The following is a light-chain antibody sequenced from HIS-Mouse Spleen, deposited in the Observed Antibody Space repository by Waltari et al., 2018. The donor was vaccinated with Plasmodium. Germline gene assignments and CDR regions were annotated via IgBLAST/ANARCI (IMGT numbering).Light chain of an antibody. CDR2: EDS. J-gene: IGLJ3*02. Sequence: SYELTPPPPMSLSPGQTPRITLPGTALREQSCYLSQQESGQAPVLVIYEDSKRPSGSPERFSGSSSGTMATLTISGAQVEDEADYYCYSTDSSGNHRVFGGGTKLTVL. CDR1: ALREQS. CDR3: YSTDSSGNHRV. V-gene: IGLV3-10*01.